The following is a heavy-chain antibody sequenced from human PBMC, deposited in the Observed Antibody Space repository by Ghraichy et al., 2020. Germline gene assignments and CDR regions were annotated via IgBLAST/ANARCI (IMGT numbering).Heavy chain of an antibody. Sequence: GGSLRLSCAASGFTFSSYAMHWVRQAPGKGLEWVAVISYDGSNKYYADSVKGRFTISRDNSKNTLYLQMNSLRAEDTAVYYCARDIKVLSSAGPGGYWGQGTLVTVSS. J-gene: IGHJ4*02. CDR1: GFTFSSYA. V-gene: IGHV3-30-3*01. CDR3: ARDIKVLSSAGPGGY. CDR2: ISYDGSNK. D-gene: IGHD2-8*02.